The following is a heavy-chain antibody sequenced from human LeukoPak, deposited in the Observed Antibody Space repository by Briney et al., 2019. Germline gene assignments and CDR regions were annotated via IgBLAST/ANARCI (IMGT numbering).Heavy chain of an antibody. CDR1: GGSFSGYY. D-gene: IGHD3-16*01. Sequence: SETLSLTCAVYGGSFSGYYWSGTRQPPGKGREGIGEINHTESTNYNPSLKSRVTISITTSKHHFSLNLSSVTAADTAVYYCARGNAYYYSFYYYYYMDVWGKGTTVTVSS. J-gene: IGHJ6*03. CDR2: INHTEST. V-gene: IGHV4-34*01. CDR3: ARGNAYYYSFYYYYYMDV.